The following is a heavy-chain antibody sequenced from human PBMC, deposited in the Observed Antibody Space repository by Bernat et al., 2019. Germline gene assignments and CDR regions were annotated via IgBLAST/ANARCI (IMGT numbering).Heavy chain of an antibody. CDR3: AKDLQLARDSLGGRFDP. J-gene: IGHJ5*02. Sequence: QVQLVESGGGVVQPGSSLSLSCAASGFTFSSYGMHWVRQAPGKGLEWVAVISYDGSNKYYADSVKGRFTISRDNSKNTLYLQMNSLRAEDTAVYYCAKDLQLARDSLGGRFDPWGQGTLVTVSS. V-gene: IGHV3-30*18. CDR2: ISYDGSNK. CDR1: GFTFSSYG. D-gene: IGHD6-13*01.